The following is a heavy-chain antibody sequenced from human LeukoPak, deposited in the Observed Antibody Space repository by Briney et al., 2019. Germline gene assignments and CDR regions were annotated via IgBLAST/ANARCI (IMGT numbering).Heavy chain of an antibody. CDR1: GFTFSSYG. CDR2: IRYDGSNK. Sequence: GGSLRLSCAASGFTFSSYGMHWVRQAPGKGLEWVAFIRYDGSNKYYVDSVKGRFTISRDNSKNTLYLQMNSLRAEDTAVYYCAKLNVWGSYRSYDAFDIWGQGTMVTVSS. V-gene: IGHV3-30*02. D-gene: IGHD3-16*02. J-gene: IGHJ3*02. CDR3: AKLNVWGSYRSYDAFDI.